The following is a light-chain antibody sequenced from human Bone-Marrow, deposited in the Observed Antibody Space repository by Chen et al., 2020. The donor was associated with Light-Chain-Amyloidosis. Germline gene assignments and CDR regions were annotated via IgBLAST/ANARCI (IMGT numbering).Light chain of an antibody. CDR2: EDD. Sequence: NFMLTQPHSVSESPGKTVIISCTRSSGSIATNYVQRYQQRPGSSPTTVIYEDDQRTSGVPDRFSSSIDSSASSASLTSSGLKTEDEAEYYCQSYQGSSQGVFGGGTKLTVL. CDR1: SGSIATNY. V-gene: IGLV6-57*01. CDR3: QSYQGSSQGV. J-gene: IGLJ3*02.